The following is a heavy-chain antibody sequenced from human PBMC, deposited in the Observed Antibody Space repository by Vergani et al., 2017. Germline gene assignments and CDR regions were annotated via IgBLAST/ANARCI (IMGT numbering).Heavy chain of an antibody. CDR3: AKHFRGWGIDY. D-gene: IGHD3-16*01. V-gene: IGHV3-30*02. CDR2: IKFDGSNQ. Sequence: QVQLVESGGGVVQRGGSLRLSCATSGFTLSNYDMQWIRQGPGKGLEFLAFIKFDGSNQYYADSVKGRFTLSRDFSKNTLYLQMNSLRTDDTATYYCAKHFRGWGIDYWGQGTQVIVSS. CDR1: GFTLSNYD. J-gene: IGHJ4*02.